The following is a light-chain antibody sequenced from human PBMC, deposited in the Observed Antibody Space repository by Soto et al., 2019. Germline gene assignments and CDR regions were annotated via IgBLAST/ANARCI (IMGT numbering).Light chain of an antibody. CDR1: QSIDTW. CDR2: KAS. V-gene: IGKV1-5*03. Sequence: NQMPQSPSTPSASVGDRVTITCRASQSIDTWLAWHQQKPGQVPKLLISKASSLESGVPSRFSGSGSGTDFTLTISSLQPEDVAPYYCQQSNSIPPWTFGQGTKVDIK. CDR3: QQSNSIPPWT. J-gene: IGKJ1*01.